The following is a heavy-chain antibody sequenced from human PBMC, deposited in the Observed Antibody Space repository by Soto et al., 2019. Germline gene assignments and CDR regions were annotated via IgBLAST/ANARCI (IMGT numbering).Heavy chain of an antibody. D-gene: IGHD6-25*01. J-gene: IGHJ4*02. CDR1: GYTFTSYD. V-gene: IGHV1-8*01. Sequence: ASVKVSFKASGYTFTSYDINWVRQATRQGLEWMGWMNPNSGNTGYAQKFQGRVTMTRNTSISTAYMELSSLRSEDTAVYYCAIGRLPLRPYYFAYWAQGTLVTVSS. CDR2: MNPNSGNT. CDR3: AIGRLPLRPYYFAY.